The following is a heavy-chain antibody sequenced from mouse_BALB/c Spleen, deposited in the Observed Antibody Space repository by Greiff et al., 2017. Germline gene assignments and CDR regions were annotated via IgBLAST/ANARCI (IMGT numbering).Heavy chain of an antibody. CDR2: ISSGSSTI. CDR3: ARGEGYDSFAY. Sequence: EVHLVESGGGLVQPGGSRKLSCAASGFTFSSFGMHWVRQAPEKGLEWVAYISSGSSTIYYADTVKGRFTISRDNPKNTLFLQMTSLRSEDTAMYYCARGEGYDSFAYWGQGTLVTVSA. J-gene: IGHJ3*01. D-gene: IGHD2-4*01. CDR1: GFTFSSFG. V-gene: IGHV5-17*02.